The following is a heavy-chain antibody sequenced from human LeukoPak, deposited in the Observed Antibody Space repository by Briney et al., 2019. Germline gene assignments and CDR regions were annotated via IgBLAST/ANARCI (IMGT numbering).Heavy chain of an antibody. D-gene: IGHD6-13*01. CDR3: ARDGAAAGREYDY. CDR2: INTNTGNP. V-gene: IGHV7-4-1*02. J-gene: IGHJ4*02. CDR1: GYTFTSYA. Sequence: ASVKVSCKASGYTFTSYALNWVRQAPGQGLEWMGWINTNTGNPTYAQGFTGRFVFSLDTSVSTAYLQITSLKAEDTAVYYCARDGAAAGREYDYWGQGTLVTVSS.